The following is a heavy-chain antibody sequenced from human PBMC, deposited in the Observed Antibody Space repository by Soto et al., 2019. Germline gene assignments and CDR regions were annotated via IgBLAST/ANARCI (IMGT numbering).Heavy chain of an antibody. CDR3: AKSGPTNFFDH. Sequence: PGGSLRLSCAASGFTFSTYTMNWVRQAPGKGLGWASGISENGRFTYYADSVKGRFTISRDDSKKMMFLQMSSLRAGDTAVYYCAKSGPTNFFDHWGQGSLVTVYS. V-gene: IGHV3-23*01. D-gene: IGHD1-26*01. J-gene: IGHJ4*02. CDR2: ISENGRFT. CDR1: GFTFSTYT.